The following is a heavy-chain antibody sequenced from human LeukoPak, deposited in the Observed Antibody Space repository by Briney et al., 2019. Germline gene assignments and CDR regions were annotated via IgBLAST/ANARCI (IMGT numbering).Heavy chain of an antibody. D-gene: IGHD3-3*01. CDR3: ARLEWSGGQYYYFDH. J-gene: IGHJ4*02. Sequence: SSETLSLTCTVSGGSISSSSHFWGWIRQPPGKGLECIGSIHYSGSTYYNPSLKSRVTISVDTSKNQFSLKLSSVTAADTAVYYCARLEWSGGQYYYFDHWGQGTLVTVSS. V-gene: IGHV4-39*07. CDR1: GGSISSSSHF. CDR2: IHYSGST.